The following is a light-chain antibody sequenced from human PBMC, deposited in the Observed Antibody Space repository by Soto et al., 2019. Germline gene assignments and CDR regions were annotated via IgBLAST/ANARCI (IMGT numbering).Light chain of an antibody. CDR3: QHYGSSPTT. J-gene: IGKJ1*01. Sequence: DIHMTQSPSALSACPGERFTITSRASQSINSWLAWYQQKSGKAPKLLIYKASSLESGVPSRFSGSGSGTDFTLTISRLEPEDFAVYYCQHYGSSPTTFGQGTKVDIK. CDR2: KAS. CDR1: QSINSW. V-gene: IGKV1-5*03.